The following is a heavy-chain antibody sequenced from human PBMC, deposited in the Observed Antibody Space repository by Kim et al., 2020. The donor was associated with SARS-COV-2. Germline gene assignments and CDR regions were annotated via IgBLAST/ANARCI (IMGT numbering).Heavy chain of an antibody. J-gene: IGHJ4*02. V-gene: IGHV1-18*01. CDR2: ISAYNGNT. CDR3: ARVTMVRGVTNIGYFDY. D-gene: IGHD3-10*01. CDR1: GYTFTSYG. Sequence: ASVKVSCKASGYTFTSYGISWVRQAPGQGLEWMGWISAYNGNTNYAQKLQGRVTMTTDTSTSTAYMELRSLRSDDTAVYYCARVTMVRGVTNIGYFDYWGQGTLVTVSS.